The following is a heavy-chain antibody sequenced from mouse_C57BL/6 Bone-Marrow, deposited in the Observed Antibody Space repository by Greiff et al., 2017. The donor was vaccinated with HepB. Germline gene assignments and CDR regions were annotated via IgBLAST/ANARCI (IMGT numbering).Heavy chain of an antibody. V-gene: IGHV1-72*01. CDR3: ARSPPYYDYDKGYFDY. CDR2: IDPNSGGT. J-gene: IGHJ2*01. D-gene: IGHD2-4*01. Sequence: QVQLQQPGAELVKPGASVKMSCKASGYTFTSYWMHWVKQRPGRGLEWIGRIDPNSGGTKYNEKFKSKATLTVDKPSSTAYMQLSSLTSEDSAVYYCARSPPYYDYDKGYFDYWGQGTTLTVSS. CDR1: GYTFTSYW.